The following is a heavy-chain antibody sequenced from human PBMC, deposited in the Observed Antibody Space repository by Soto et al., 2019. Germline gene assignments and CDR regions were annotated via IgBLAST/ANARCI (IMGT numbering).Heavy chain of an antibody. CDR3: ARLSSVFGVVITRYMDV. Sequence: SETLSLTCTVSGGSISSYYWSWIRQPPGKGLEWIGYIYYSGSTNYNPSLKSRVTISVDTSKNQFSLKLSSVTAADTAVYYCARLSSVFGVVITRYMDVWGTGTTVTVSS. D-gene: IGHD3-3*02. J-gene: IGHJ6*03. CDR1: GGSISSYY. CDR2: IYYSGST. V-gene: IGHV4-59*01.